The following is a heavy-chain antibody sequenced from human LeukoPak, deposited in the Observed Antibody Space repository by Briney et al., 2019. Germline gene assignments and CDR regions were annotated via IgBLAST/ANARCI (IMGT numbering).Heavy chain of an antibody. CDR3: ARAPLVVVIPLGAFDI. V-gene: IGHV3-30-3*01. J-gene: IGHJ3*02. Sequence: GGSLRLSCAASEFSFSNFAMYWVRQAPGKGLEWVAVISYDGSNKYYADSVKGRFTISRDNSKNTLYLQMNSLRAEDTAVYYCARAPLVVVIPLGAFDIWGQGTMVTVSS. D-gene: IGHD3-22*01. CDR1: EFSFSNFA. CDR2: ISYDGSNK.